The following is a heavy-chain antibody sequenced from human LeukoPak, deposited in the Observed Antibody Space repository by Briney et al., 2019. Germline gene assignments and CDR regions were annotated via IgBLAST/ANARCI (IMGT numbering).Heavy chain of an antibody. CDR3: ARLIVGSSSTGWFDP. V-gene: IGHV5-51*01. CDR2: IYPGDSDT. D-gene: IGHD6-6*01. Sequence: GESLKISCQSSGYTLTSYWIGWVRQMPGKGLQWRGIIYPGDSDTTYSPSFQGQVTISADKSISTSYLQWSSLKASDTAIYYCARLIVGSSSTGWFDPWGRGTLVTVSS. J-gene: IGHJ5*02. CDR1: GYTLTSYW.